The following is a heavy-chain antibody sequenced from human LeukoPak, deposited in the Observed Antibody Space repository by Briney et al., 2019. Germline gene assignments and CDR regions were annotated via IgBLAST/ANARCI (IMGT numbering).Heavy chain of an antibody. CDR1: GDRVSSKSAG. D-gene: IGHD3-16*01. V-gene: IGHV6-1*01. CDR3: AREGKGEQAGLFDY. J-gene: IGHJ4*02. Sequence: SQTLSLTCAISGDRVSSKSAGWTWIRQSPSRGLEWLGRTYYRSKWNNDYAASVESRISIDADISKNQFSLHLNSVTLEDTAVYYCAREGKGEQAGLFDYRGQGTLVTVSS. CDR2: TYYRSKWNN.